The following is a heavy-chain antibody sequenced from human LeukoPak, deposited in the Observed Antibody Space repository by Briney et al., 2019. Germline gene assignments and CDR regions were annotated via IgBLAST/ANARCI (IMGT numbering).Heavy chain of an antibody. CDR2: ISYDGSNK. V-gene: IGHV3-30*01. Sequence: PGGSLRLSCAASGFTFSSYALHWDRQAPGKGLEWVTVISYDGSNKYSADSVKGRFTISRDSSKNTLYLQMDSLRAEDTAVYYCAKGAGVELLIELDSWGQGTLVTVSS. J-gene: IGHJ4*02. CDR1: GFTFSSYA. D-gene: IGHD1-26*01. CDR3: AKGAGVELLIELDS.